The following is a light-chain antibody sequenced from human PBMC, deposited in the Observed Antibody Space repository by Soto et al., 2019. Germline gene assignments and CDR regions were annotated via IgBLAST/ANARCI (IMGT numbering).Light chain of an antibody. CDR1: QSVSNNY. J-gene: IGKJ3*01. CDR3: QHYGSSPPFT. V-gene: IGKV3-20*01. CDR2: GAS. Sequence: EIVLTQSPGTLSLSPGERATLACRASQSVSNNYLAWYQQKPGQAPRLLIYGASIRATGIPDRFSGSGSGTAFTLTISRLEPEDFAVYYCQHYGSSPPFTFGPGTTVDIK.